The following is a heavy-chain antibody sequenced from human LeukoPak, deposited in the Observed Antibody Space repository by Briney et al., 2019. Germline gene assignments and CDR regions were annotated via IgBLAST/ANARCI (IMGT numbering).Heavy chain of an antibody. CDR1: GFTFSSYG. V-gene: IGHV3-33*08. CDR2: IWYDGSNR. Sequence: GRSLRLSCAASGFTFSSYGMHWVRQAPGKGLEWVAVIWYDGSNRQYADSVKGRFTISRDNSKNTLYLQMNSLRAEDTAVYYCARDFGFSPSSGYSFDYWGQGTLVTVSS. D-gene: IGHD3-22*01. CDR3: ARDFGFSPSSGYSFDY. J-gene: IGHJ4*02.